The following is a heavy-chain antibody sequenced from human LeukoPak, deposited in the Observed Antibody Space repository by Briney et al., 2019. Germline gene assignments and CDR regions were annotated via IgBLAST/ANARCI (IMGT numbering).Heavy chain of an antibody. J-gene: IGHJ5*02. CDR1: GGTFSSYV. V-gene: IGHV1-69*06. CDR3: ARGRKGSSSYELSNWFDP. D-gene: IGHD6-13*01. CDR2: IIPIIGTP. Sequence: SVKVSCKASGGTFSSYVISWVRQAPGQGLEWMGGIIPIIGTPKYAQKFQDRVTITADKSTSTAFMELSSLRSEDTAVYYCARGRKGSSSYELSNWFDPWGQGTLVTVSS.